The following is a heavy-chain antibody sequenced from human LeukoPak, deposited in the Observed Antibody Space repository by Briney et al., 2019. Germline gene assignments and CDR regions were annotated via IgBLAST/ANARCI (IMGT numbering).Heavy chain of an antibody. Sequence: GGSLRLSCAASGFDFTTYAMSWVRQAPGKGLEWVSAITGGGGSTYYADSVKGRFSISRDSSKNILYLQMNSLRAEDTAVYYCAKDRCSNGVGCYYYYMDVWGKGTTVTISS. V-gene: IGHV3-23*01. D-gene: IGHD2-8*01. CDR1: GFDFTTYA. J-gene: IGHJ6*03. CDR3: AKDRCSNGVGCYYYYMDV. CDR2: ITGGGGST.